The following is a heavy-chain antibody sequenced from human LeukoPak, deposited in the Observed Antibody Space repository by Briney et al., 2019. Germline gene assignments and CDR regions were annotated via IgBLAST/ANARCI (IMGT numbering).Heavy chain of an antibody. J-gene: IGHJ6*02. CDR3: ASLVGAPYYYYGMDV. CDR2: ISSSSSYI. D-gene: IGHD1-26*01. V-gene: IGHV3-21*01. Sequence: GGSLRLSCAASGFTFSSYSMNWVRQAPGKGLEWVSSISSSSSYIYYADSVKGRFTISRDNAKNSLYLQMNSLRAEDTAVYYCASLVGAPYYYYGMDVWGQGTTVTVSS. CDR1: GFTFSSYS.